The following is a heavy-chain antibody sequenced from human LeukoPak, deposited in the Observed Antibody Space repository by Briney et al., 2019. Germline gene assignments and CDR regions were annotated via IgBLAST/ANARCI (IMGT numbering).Heavy chain of an antibody. V-gene: IGHV3-30*18. D-gene: IGHD6-13*01. Sequence: PGRSLRLSCVAFGFTFSRHDMNWVRQAPGKGLEWVAVISYDGSNKHYADSVKGRFTISRDNSKNTLYLQMNSLRTEDTAVYYCAKGVSSSWSNDAFDIWGQGTMVTVSS. CDR1: GFTFSRHD. CDR3: AKGVSSSWSNDAFDI. J-gene: IGHJ3*02. CDR2: ISYDGSNK.